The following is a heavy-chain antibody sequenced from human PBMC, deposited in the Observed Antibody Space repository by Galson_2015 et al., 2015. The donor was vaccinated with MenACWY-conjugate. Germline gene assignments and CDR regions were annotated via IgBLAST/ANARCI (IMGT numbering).Heavy chain of an antibody. CDR2: INRAGSST. CDR3: ARDRLVVVRSGPSNWFDP. CDR1: GVTFSDSW. J-gene: IGHJ5*02. D-gene: IGHD3-10*01. Sequence: SLRLSCAAAGVTFSDSWMHWVGHTPGTGPVWVSRINRAGSSTTYAGSVKGRFTVSRDNANNTLDLQMNSLRAEDTAVYYCARDRLVVVRSGPSNWFDPWGQGTLVTVSS. V-gene: IGHV3-74*03.